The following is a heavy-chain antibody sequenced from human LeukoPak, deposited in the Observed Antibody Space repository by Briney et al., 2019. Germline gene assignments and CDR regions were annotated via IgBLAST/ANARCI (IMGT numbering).Heavy chain of an antibody. CDR2: INAGNGNT. Sequence: ASVKVSCKASGYTFTSYAMHWVRQAPGQRLEWMGWINAGNGNTKYSQKFQGRVTITADKSTSTAYMELSSLRSEDTAVYYCAREGTYSYGTTFDCWGQGTLVTVSS. D-gene: IGHD5-18*01. CDR1: GYTFTSYA. CDR3: AREGTYSYGTTFDC. V-gene: IGHV1-3*01. J-gene: IGHJ4*02.